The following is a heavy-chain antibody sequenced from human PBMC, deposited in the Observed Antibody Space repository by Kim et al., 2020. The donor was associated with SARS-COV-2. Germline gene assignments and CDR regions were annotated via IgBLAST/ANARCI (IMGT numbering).Heavy chain of an antibody. J-gene: IGHJ6*02. CDR3: ARTQYDILTGYQGGMDV. V-gene: IGHV2-70*11. CDR1: GFSLSTSGMC. D-gene: IGHD3-9*01. CDR2: IDWDDDK. Sequence: SGPTLVKPTQTLTLTCTFFGFSLSTSGMCVSWIRQPPGKALEWLARIDWDDDKYYSTSLKTRLTISKDTSKNQVVLTMTNMDPVDTATYYCARTQYDILTGYQGGMDVWGQGTTVTVSS.